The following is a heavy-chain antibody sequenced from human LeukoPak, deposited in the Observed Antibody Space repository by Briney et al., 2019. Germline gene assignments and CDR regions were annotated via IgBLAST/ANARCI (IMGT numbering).Heavy chain of an antibody. Sequence: SETLSLTCTVSGGSISSSSYYWGWIRQPPGKGLEWIGSIYYSGSTYYNPSLKSRVTISVDTSKNQFSLKLSSVTAADTAVYYCARVGSGWYLVYWGQGTLVTVSS. CDR1: GGSISSSSYY. D-gene: IGHD6-19*01. CDR3: ARVGSGWYLVY. V-gene: IGHV4-39*07. CDR2: IYYSGST. J-gene: IGHJ4*02.